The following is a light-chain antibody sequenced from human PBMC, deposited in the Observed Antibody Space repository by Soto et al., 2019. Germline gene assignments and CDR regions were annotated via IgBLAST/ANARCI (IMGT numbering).Light chain of an antibody. CDR3: QQYSSSPLT. CDR2: GAS. J-gene: IGKJ4*01. V-gene: IGKV3-20*01. CDR1: QSVRSSH. Sequence: EIVLTQSPGTLSLSPGERATLSCRTSQSVRSSHLAWYQPKPGQAPRLLIYGASSRATGIPDRFSGSGSGTDFTLTISRLEPEDFAVYHCQQYSSSPLTFGGGTKVDIK.